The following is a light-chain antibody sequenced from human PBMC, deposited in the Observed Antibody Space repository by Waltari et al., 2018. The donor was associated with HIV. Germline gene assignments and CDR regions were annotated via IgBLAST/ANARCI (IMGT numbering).Light chain of an antibody. CDR3: QVGSNWPLII. CDR2: AAS. V-gene: IGKV3-11*01. Sequence: EIVLTQSPATLSLSPGERATLSCRASQSVSSYLAWFQQKPGQAPRLLISAASKRATGIPPRFSGSGSGTDFTLSISSLQPEDFAIYYCQVGSNWPLIIFGQGTRLEIK. J-gene: IGKJ5*01. CDR1: QSVSSY.